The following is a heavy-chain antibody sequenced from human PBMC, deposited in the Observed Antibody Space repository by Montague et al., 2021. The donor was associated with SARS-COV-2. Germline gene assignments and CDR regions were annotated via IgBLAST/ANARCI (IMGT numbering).Heavy chain of an antibody. CDR2: IFYSGST. V-gene: IGHV4-59*08. CDR1: GGSISSYY. Sequence: SETLSLTCTVSGGSISSYYWSWIRQPPGKGLEWFGYIFYSGSTNYYPSLSSRVTISVDKSKNQFSLKLSSVTAADTAVYYCARHKSFDWLVIPKVGYYCMDDWGQGTTVTVSS. CDR3: ARHKSFDWLVIPKVGYYCMDD. D-gene: IGHD3-9*01. J-gene: IGHJ6*02.